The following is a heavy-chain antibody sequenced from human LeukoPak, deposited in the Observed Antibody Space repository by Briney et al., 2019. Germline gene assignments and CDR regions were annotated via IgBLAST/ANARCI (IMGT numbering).Heavy chain of an antibody. V-gene: IGHV4-31*03. CDR1: GASLITSTNF. J-gene: IGHJ4*02. D-gene: IGHD3-22*01. CDR3: ARVFRYYYDSSGSFDY. Sequence: SETLSLTCSVSGASLITSTNFWAWIRQHPGKGLEWIGYIYYSGSTYYNPSLKSRVTISVDTSKNQFSLKLSSVTAADTAVYYCARVFRYYYDSSGSFDYWGQGTLVTVSS. CDR2: IYYSGST.